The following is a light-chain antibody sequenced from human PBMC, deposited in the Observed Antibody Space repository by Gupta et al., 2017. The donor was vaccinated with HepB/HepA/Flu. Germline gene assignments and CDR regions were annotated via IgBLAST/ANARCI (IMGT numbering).Light chain of an antibody. CDR2: GAS. J-gene: IGKJ2*01. Sequence: EIVLTQSPGTLSLSPGERATLSCRSSQSVSSSYLVWYQQKPGQAPRLLIHGASTRATGLPDRLRGGGPGADFAVTFSRWELEDSAMYYGKQNECPSGYTYGQGTDLKIK. CDR1: QSVSSSY. V-gene: IGKV3-20*01. CDR3: KQNECPSGYT.